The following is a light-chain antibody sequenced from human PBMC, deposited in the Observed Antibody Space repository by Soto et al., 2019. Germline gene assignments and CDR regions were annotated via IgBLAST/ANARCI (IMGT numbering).Light chain of an antibody. V-gene: IGKV3-20*01. CDR3: QQYGSSRWT. CDR1: QSVSSSY. Sequence: DSVLTQSPGTLSLSPGERATLSCRASQSVSSSYLAWYQQNRGQAPRLLIYGASSRAPGIPDRFGGSGSGTDFTLTISRLEPEDFAVYYCQQYGSSRWTFGQGTKV. CDR2: GAS. J-gene: IGKJ1*01.